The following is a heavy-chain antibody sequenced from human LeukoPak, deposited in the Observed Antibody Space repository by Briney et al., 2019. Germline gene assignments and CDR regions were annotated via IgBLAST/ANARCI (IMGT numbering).Heavy chain of an antibody. CDR3: ARDRYSYGPHFDY. V-gene: IGHV4-30-4*01. Sequence: SETLSLTCTVSGGPISSGDSYWSWIRQPPGKGLEWIGYISYSGGTYSNPSLKSRVTISVDTSKNQFSLKLSSVTAADTAVYYCARDRYSYGPHFDYWGQGTLVTVSS. J-gene: IGHJ4*02. D-gene: IGHD5-18*01. CDR1: GGPISSGDSY. CDR2: ISYSGGT.